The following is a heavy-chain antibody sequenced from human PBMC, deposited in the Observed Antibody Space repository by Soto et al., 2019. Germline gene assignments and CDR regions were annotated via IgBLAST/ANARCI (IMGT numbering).Heavy chain of an antibody. D-gene: IGHD3-10*01. Sequence: GGSLRLSCAASGFTFSSYTMSWVRQAPGKGLEWISYISSSSSTIYHAESVKGRFTISRDNAKNSLYLQMNSLRAEDTAIYYCVRGGWFGELLLYFDHWGQGTLVTVSS. J-gene: IGHJ4*02. CDR3: VRGGWFGELLLYFDH. V-gene: IGHV3-48*01. CDR2: ISSSSSTI. CDR1: GFTFSSYT.